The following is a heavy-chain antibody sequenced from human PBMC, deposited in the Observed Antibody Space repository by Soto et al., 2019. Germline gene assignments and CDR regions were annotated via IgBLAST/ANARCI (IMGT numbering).Heavy chain of an antibody. Sequence: QEELQQWGAGLLKPSETLSRTCAVYGGSFSGYYWSSIRQPPGKGLGWIGEINHSGSTNYNPSLKSRVTISVDTSKNQFSLKLSSMTAADTAVYYCARGLYYYDSSGYLTAWGQGTLVTVSS. CDR3: ARGLYYYDSSGYLTA. J-gene: IGHJ5*02. CDR2: INHSGST. D-gene: IGHD3-22*01. CDR1: GGSFSGYY. V-gene: IGHV4-34*01.